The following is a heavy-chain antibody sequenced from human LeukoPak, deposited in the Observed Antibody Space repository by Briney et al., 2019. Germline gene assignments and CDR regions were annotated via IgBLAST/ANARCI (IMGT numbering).Heavy chain of an antibody. D-gene: IGHD2-2*01. CDR2: IIPILGIA. Sequence: SVKVSCKASGGTFSSYAISWVRQAPGQGLEWMGRIIPILGIANYAQKFQGRVTITADKSTSTAYMELSSLRSEDTAVCYCAREMPDRRAALDIWGRGTMVTVSS. V-gene: IGHV1-69*04. J-gene: IGHJ3*02. CDR1: GGTFSSYA. CDR3: AREMPDRRAALDI.